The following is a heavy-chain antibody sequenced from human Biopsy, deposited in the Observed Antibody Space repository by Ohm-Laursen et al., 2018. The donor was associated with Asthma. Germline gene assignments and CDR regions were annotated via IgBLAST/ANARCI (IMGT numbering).Heavy chain of an antibody. CDR3: ARGLDYSGRSGFDY. D-gene: IGHD3-10*01. Sequence: SLRLSCTASGFTFSSYGMDWVRQAPGKGLEWVALMSYDGSIKDYADSVKGRFTISRGNSMNTLYLHMNSLRVEDTAVYYCARGLDYSGRSGFDYWGQGTLVTVSS. CDR1: GFTFSSYG. J-gene: IGHJ4*02. V-gene: IGHV3-33*05. CDR2: MSYDGSIK.